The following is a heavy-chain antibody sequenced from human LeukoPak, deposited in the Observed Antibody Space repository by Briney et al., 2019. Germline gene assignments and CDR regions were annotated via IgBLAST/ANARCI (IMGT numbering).Heavy chain of an antibody. J-gene: IGHJ4*02. CDR3: ARDRVAMDY. CDR1: GNTFTSNG. CDR2: ISAYNGKT. V-gene: IGHV1-18*01. D-gene: IGHD5-12*01. Sequence: ASVKVSCKASGNTFTSNGFNWVRQAPGQGLEWMGWISAYNGKTNYPQKLRDRVTMTTDTSTSTAYMELRSLRSDDTAVYYCARDRVAMDYWGQGTLVTVSS.